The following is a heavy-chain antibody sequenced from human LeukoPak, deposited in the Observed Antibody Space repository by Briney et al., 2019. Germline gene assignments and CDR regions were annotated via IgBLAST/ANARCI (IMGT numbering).Heavy chain of an antibody. CDR3: ARGDDDSNGMDV. V-gene: IGHV1-2*02. J-gene: IGHJ6*02. D-gene: IGHD1-1*01. CDR2: INPNSGGT. Sequence: ASVKVSCKASGYTFTGYYIHWVRQAPGQGLEWMGWINPNSGGTNYAQKFQGRVTMTRDTSISTAYMELSRLRSDDTAVYYCARGDDDSNGMDVWGQGTTVTVSS. CDR1: GYTFTGYY.